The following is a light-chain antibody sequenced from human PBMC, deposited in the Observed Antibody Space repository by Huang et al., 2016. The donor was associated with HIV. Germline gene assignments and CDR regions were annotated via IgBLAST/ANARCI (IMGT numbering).Light chain of an antibody. CDR1: QSVTS. Sequence: EIVMTQSPATLAVSPAERAPLSCRASQSVTSLAWYQQNPGQTPRLLIYGASTRATGIPAMFSGSGFGTDFTLTISSLQSEDFAVNYCQQYNNWPSITFGQGTRLEIK. V-gene: IGKV3-15*01. CDR3: QQYNNWPSIT. J-gene: IGKJ5*01. CDR2: GAS.